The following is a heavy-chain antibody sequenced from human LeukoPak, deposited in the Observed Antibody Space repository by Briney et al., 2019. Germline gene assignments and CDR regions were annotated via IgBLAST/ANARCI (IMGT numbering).Heavy chain of an antibody. J-gene: IGHJ6*03. Sequence: SETLSLTCTVSGGSISSHYWSGIRQPPGKGLEGIGYIYYSGWTNYNPSLKSRVTISVDTSKNQFSLKLSSVTAADTAVYYCARVRAGTTGVFYYYYYMDVWGKGTTVTVSS. CDR3: ARVRAGTTGVFYYYYYMDV. CDR2: IYYSGWT. CDR1: GGSISSHY. D-gene: IGHD6-13*01. V-gene: IGHV4-59*11.